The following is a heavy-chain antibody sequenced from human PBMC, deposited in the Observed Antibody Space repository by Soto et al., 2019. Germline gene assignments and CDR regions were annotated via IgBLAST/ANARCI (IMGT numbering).Heavy chain of an antibody. D-gene: IGHD3-10*01. CDR2: VNPILSMS. J-gene: IGHJ4*02. Sequence: QVQLVQSGAEVTRPGSSVKVSCKASGDTFNFYSINWVRQAPGLGLEWMGRVNPILSMSNYAQRFQGRVTMTADKSTSTAYMELSGLRSEDTAIYYCATSYGSGYRAFDFWGQGALLTVSS. CDR3: ATSYGSGYRAFDF. V-gene: IGHV1-69*04. CDR1: GDTFNFYS.